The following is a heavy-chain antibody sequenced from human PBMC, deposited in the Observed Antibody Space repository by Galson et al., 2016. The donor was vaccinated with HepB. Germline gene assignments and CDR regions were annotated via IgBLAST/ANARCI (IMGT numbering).Heavy chain of an antibody. CDR1: GLTFRNFA. Sequence: SLRLSCAASGLTFRNFAMTWVRQAPGKGLEWVAGTTGSGGRTWYADSVKGRFTISRDNSKNMLYLQMYSLRAEDTATYYCVQGSTAPAVWGKGTTVTVSS. CDR3: VQGSTAPAV. CDR2: TTGSGGRT. V-gene: IGHV3-23*01. D-gene: IGHD1-26*01. J-gene: IGHJ6*04.